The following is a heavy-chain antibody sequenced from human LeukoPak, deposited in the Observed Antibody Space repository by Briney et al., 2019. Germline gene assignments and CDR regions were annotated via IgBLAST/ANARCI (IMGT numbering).Heavy chain of an antibody. V-gene: IGHV1-2*02. J-gene: IGHJ3*02. CDR1: GYTFTSYG. CDR3: AKVIHGAVAFDI. D-gene: IGHD4/OR15-4a*01. CDR2: INPTNGDT. Sequence: GSVKVSCKASGYTFTSYGISWVRLAPGQGLEWVGWINPTNGDTKYAQRFQGRVTMTRDTSINTVYMELSRLRSDDTAVYYCAKVIHGAVAFDIWGQGTMVTVSS.